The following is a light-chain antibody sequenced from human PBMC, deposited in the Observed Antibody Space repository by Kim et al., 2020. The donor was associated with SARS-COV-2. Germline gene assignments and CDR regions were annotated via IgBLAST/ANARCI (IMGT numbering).Light chain of an antibody. Sequence: ALGQTVRITCQGDSLRSNYASWYQQKPGQAPILVIYDKNNRPSGIPDHFSASSSGNTASLTITGAQAEDEADYYCNSRDSSGDHWVFGGGTKVTVL. J-gene: IGLJ3*02. CDR2: DKN. CDR3: NSRDSSGDHWV. CDR1: SLRSNY. V-gene: IGLV3-19*01.